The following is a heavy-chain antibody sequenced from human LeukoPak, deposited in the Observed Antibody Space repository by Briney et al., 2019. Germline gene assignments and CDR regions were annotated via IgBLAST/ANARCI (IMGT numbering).Heavy chain of an antibody. D-gene: IGHD3-3*01. Sequence: SETLSLTCAVYGGSFSGYYWSWIRQPPGKGLEWIGEINHSGSTNYNPSLKSRVTISVDTSKNQFSLKLSSVTAADTAVYYCARGAMYYDFWSGHKPGRGWFDPWGQGTLVTVSS. CDR2: INHSGST. V-gene: IGHV4-34*01. CDR1: GGSFSGYY. CDR3: ARGAMYYDFWSGHKPGRGWFDP. J-gene: IGHJ5*02.